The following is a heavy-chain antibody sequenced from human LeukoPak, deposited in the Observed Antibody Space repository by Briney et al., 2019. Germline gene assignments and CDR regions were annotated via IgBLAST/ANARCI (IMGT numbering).Heavy chain of an antibody. D-gene: IGHD3-16*01. V-gene: IGHV3-23*01. J-gene: IGHJ6*03. Sequence: PGGSLRLSCAASGFTFSSYAMSWVRQAPGKGQEWVSGIIDSGDITYYANSVKGRFTISRDNSKNTLYLQMNSLRAEDTAVYYCAKLGGQEVYNYYVGVWGKGTTVAVSS. CDR1: GFTFSSYA. CDR3: AKLGGQEVYNYYVGV. CDR2: IIDSGDIT.